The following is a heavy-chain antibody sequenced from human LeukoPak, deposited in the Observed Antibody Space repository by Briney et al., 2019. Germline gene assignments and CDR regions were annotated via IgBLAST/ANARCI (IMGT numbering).Heavy chain of an antibody. CDR3: ATFPRLPKWELLRGLQYFQH. J-gene: IGHJ1*01. CDR1: GFTFSNYA. D-gene: IGHD1-26*01. CDR2: LSGTGGST. V-gene: IGHV3-23*01. Sequence: GGSLRLFCAASGFTFSNYAMSWVRQAPGKGLEWVPTLSGTGGSTYYADSVKGRFTISRDNSKNTLYLQVSSLRSEDTAVYYCATFPRLPKWELLRGLQYFQHWGQGTLVTVSS.